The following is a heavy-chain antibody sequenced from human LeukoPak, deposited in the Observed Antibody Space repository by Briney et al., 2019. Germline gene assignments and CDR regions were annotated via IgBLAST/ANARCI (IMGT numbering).Heavy chain of an antibody. CDR3: ARDQHYATDY. J-gene: IGHJ4*02. Sequence: ASVKVSCKASGYMFTSYNMQWARQAPGQGLEWMEMVSSSGANTKYAQKFRGRVTMTSDTSTSTVYMELSSLISDDTAVYYCARDQHYATDYWGQGTLVTVCS. V-gene: IGHV1-46*03. CDR1: GYMFTSYN. CDR2: VSSSGANT. D-gene: IGHD2-2*01.